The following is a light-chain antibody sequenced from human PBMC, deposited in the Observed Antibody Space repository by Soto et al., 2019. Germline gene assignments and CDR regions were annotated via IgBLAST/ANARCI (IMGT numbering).Light chain of an antibody. J-gene: IGLJ2*01. CDR1: SSNIGKNY. CDR2: ENN. V-gene: IGLV1-51*02. CDR3: GTWDSSLSAVV. Sequence: QAVVTQPPSVSAAPGQTVTISCSGSSSNIGKNYVSWYQQVPGTAPKLLIFENNKRPSGIPDRLSGSKSGTSATLGITGLQTGDEADYYCGTWDSSLSAVVFGGRTQLTVL.